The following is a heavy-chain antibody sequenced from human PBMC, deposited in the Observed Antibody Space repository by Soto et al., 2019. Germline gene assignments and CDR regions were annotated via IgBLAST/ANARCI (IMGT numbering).Heavy chain of an antibody. Sequence: GGSLRLSCAASGFTVSSNYMSWVRQAPGKGLEWVSVIYSGGSTYYADSGKGRFTISRHNSKNTLYLQMNSLRAEDTAVYYCARGVGYYYYYMDVWGKGTTVTVSS. CDR3: ARGVGYYYYYMDV. D-gene: IGHD3-10*01. CDR2: IYSGGST. V-gene: IGHV3-53*04. CDR1: GFTVSSNY. J-gene: IGHJ6*03.